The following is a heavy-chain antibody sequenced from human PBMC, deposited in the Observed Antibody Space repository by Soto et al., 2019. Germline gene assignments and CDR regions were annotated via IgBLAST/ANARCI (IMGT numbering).Heavy chain of an antibody. V-gene: IGHV4-34*01. CDR3: ARGLKVTVTTLPNRPFDY. J-gene: IGHJ4*02. CDR1: GGSFSGYY. Sequence: SETLSLTCAVYGGSFSGYYWSWIRQPPGKGLEWIGEINHSGSTNYNPSLKSRVTISVDTSKNQFSLKLSSVTAADTAVYYCARGLKVTVTTLPNRPFDYWGQGTLVTVSS. D-gene: IGHD4-17*01. CDR2: INHSGST.